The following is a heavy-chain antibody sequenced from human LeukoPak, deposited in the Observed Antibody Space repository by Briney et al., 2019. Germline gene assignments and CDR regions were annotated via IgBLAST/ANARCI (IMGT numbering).Heavy chain of an antibody. D-gene: IGHD2-15*01. CDR2: IYCNGST. J-gene: IGHJ4*02. CDR1: GGSISYYY. Sequence: SETLSLTCTVSGGSISYYYWSWIRQSPGKGLEWIGYIYCNGSTNYNPSLKSRVTMSVDMSKNQFSPKLSSVTAADTAIYYCARKGGHFDYWGQGTLVTVSS. V-gene: IGHV4-59*01. CDR3: ARKGGHFDY.